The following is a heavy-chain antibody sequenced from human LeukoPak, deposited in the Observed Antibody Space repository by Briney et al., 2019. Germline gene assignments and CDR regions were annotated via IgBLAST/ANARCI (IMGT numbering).Heavy chain of an antibody. CDR2: IYYSGST. D-gene: IGHD2-2*01. CDR1: GVSISSGGYY. V-gene: IGHV4-31*03. CDR3: AAMSLVTYYFDY. Sequence: SETLSLTCTVSGVSISSGGYYWSWIRQHPGKCLEWIGYIYYSGSTYYNPSLKSRVTISVDTSKNQFSLKLSSVTAADTAVYYCAAMSLVTYYFDYWGQGTLVTVSS. J-gene: IGHJ4*02.